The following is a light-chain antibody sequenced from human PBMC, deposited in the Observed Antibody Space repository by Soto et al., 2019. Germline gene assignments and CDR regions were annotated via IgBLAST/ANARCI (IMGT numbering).Light chain of an antibody. J-gene: IGKJ1*01. CDR3: QHYGYVWT. CDR2: DAS. Sequence: DLQMTQSPSTLSTSVGDRVTITCRASQSIGDRLAWYQFKPGEAPKVLLFDASKLESGVPSRFSGSGSGTKFSLTISSLQPDDLGNDYCQHYGYVWTFGQGT. CDR1: QSIGDR. V-gene: IGKV1-5*01.